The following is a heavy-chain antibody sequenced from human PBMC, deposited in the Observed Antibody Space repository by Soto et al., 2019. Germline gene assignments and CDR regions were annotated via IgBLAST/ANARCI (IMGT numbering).Heavy chain of an antibody. D-gene: IGHD4-17*01. CDR2: IIPILGIA. CDR1: GGTFSSYT. Sequence: QVQLVQSGAEVKKPGSSVKVSCKASGGTFSSYTISWVRQAPGQGLEWMGRIIPILGIANYAQKFQGRVTITADKSTSTAYMELSSLRSEDTAVYYCARATVVTPSLDSWGQGTLVTVSS. V-gene: IGHV1-69*02. J-gene: IGHJ4*02. CDR3: ARATVVTPSLDS.